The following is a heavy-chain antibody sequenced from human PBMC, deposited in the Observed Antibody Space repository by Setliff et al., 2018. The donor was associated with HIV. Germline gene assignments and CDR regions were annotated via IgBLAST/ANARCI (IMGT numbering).Heavy chain of an antibody. Sequence: ASVKVSCKASGYTFTGYYIHWVRQAPGHGFQWMGWISPKYGGTNYAQKFQGRVTMTRDTSISTAYMELSRLRSDDTAVYYCARTLPQYTNLFDYWGQGTLVTVSS. CDR1: GYTFTGYY. J-gene: IGHJ4*02. CDR2: ISPKYGGT. D-gene: IGHD5-18*01. CDR3: ARTLPQYTNLFDY. V-gene: IGHV1-2*02.